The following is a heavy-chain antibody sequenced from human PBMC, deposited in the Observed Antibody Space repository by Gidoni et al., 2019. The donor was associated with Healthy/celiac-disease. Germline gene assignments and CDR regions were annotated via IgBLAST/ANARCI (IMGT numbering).Heavy chain of an antibody. V-gene: IGHV3-15*01. Sequence: EVQLVESGGGLVKPGGSLRLSCAASGFTFSNAWMSWVRQAPGKGLEWVGRIKSKTDGGTTDYAAPVKGRFTISRDDSKNTLYLQMNSLKTEDTAVYYCTTGATMIVVNYYYYGMDVWGQGTTVTVSS. CDR3: TTGATMIVVNYYYYGMDV. D-gene: IGHD3-22*01. J-gene: IGHJ6*02. CDR1: GFTFSNAW. CDR2: IKSKTDGGTT.